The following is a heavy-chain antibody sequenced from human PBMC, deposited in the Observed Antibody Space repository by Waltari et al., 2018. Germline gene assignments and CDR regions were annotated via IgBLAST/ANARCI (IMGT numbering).Heavy chain of an antibody. CDR3: ARLGVSHFDY. Sequence: EILVVESGGGLVQPGGSLRLSCAASGFTFSSYSMTWVRQAPGKGLEWVSYISATSSSIYYADSGKGRFTISRDNAQNSLYLQMNSLRAEDTALYYCARLGVSHFDYWGQGTLVTVSS. D-gene: IGHD1-26*01. J-gene: IGHJ4*02. CDR1: GFTFSSYS. CDR2: ISATSSSI. V-gene: IGHV3-48*04.